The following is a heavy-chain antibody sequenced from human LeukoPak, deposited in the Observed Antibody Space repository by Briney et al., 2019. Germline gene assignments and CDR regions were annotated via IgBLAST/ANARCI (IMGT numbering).Heavy chain of an antibody. CDR2: IYYSGST. CDR3: ARQDCSSTSCPLDY. J-gene: IGHJ4*02. CDR1: GGSISSGDYY. V-gene: IGHV4-30-4*08. D-gene: IGHD2-2*01. Sequence: PSQTLSLTCTVSGGSISSGDYYWSWIRQPPGKGLEWIGYIYYSGSTYYNPSLKSRLTISVDTSKNQFSLKVSSVTAADTAVYYCARQDCSSTSCPLDYWGQGTLVTVSS.